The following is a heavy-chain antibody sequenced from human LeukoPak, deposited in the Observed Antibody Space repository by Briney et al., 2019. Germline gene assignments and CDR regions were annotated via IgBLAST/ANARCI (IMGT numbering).Heavy chain of an antibody. CDR3: ARDLAAAGTGGDYYYGMDV. Sequence: PSGTLSLTCAVSGGSISSSNWWSWVRQPPGKGLEWIGEIYHSGSTNYNPSLKSRVTISVDKSKNQFSLKLSSVTAADTAVYYCARDLAAAGTGGDYYYGMDVWGQGTTVTVSS. J-gene: IGHJ6*02. D-gene: IGHD6-13*01. V-gene: IGHV4-4*02. CDR1: GGSISSSNW. CDR2: IYHSGST.